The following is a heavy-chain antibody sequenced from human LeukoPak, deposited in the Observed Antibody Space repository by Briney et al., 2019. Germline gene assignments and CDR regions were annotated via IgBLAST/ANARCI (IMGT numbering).Heavy chain of an antibody. D-gene: IGHD6-19*01. CDR3: ALAMAGTMLGYDY. Sequence: SLRLTCAASGFTFSNDDMSWIRQPPAKGLERVSYISISCSTIYYSDSVKSRLTITRVNAKNYLYLQMNSLRAADTAADYCALAMAGTMLGYDYWGQGTLVTVSS. V-gene: IGHV3-11*01. J-gene: IGHJ4*02. CDR2: ISISCSTI. CDR1: GFTFSNDD.